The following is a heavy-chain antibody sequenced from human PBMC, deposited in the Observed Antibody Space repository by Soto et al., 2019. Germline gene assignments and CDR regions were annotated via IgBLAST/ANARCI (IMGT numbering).Heavy chain of an antibody. CDR1: GYTFSTYE. D-gene: IGHD1-26*01. Sequence: QVQLVQSGAEVKKPGASVKVSCEASGYTFSTYEMHWVRQAPGQRPEWMGWINGGNGKSKYSETLQGRVTFTRDTYASTAYMELTSLRSEVTPVYYCARRVGATFTHDYYYMDGWGTGTTVTVSS. J-gene: IGHJ6*03. V-gene: IGHV1-3*01. CDR2: INGGNGKS. CDR3: ARRVGATFTHDYYYMDG.